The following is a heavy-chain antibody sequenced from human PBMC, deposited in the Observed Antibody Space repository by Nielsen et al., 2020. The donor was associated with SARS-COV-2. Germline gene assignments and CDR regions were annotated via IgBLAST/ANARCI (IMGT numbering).Heavy chain of an antibody. J-gene: IGHJ3*02. CDR3: ARGDRSGVTTDAFDI. V-gene: IGHV4-31*03. D-gene: IGHD3-10*01. CDR2: IYYSGST. CDR1: GGSISSGGYY. Sequence: SETLSLTCTVSGGSISSGGYYWSWIRQHPGKGLEWIGYIYYSGSTYYNPSLKSRVTISVDTSKNQFSLKLSSVTAADTAVYYCARGDRSGVTTDAFDIWGQGTMVTVSS.